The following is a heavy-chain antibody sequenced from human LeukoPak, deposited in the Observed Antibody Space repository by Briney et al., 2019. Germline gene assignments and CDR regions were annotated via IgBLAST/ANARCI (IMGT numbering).Heavy chain of an antibody. CDR1: GGSISSSNW. CDR3: ARWKIAAAGSYDAFDI. CDR2: IYHSGST. Sequence: SGTLSLTCAVSGGSISSSNWWSWVRQPPGKGLEWIGEIYHSGSTNYNPSLKSRVTISVDKSRNQFSLKLSSVTAADTAVYYCARWKIAAAGSYDAFDIWGQGTMVTVSS. V-gene: IGHV4-4*02. D-gene: IGHD6-13*01. J-gene: IGHJ3*02.